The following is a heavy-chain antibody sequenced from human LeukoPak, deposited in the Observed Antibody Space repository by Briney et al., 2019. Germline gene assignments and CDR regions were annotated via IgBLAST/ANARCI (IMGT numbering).Heavy chain of an antibody. J-gene: IGHJ4*02. V-gene: IGHV4-61*08. CDR3: ARVSYYDISIDY. D-gene: IGHD3-9*01. CDR2: IYYSGST. CDR1: GGSVSSGGYY. Sequence: SETLSLTCSVSGGSVSSGGYYWSWIRQPPGKGLEWIGYIYYSGSTNYNPSLESRVTISIDTTKNQFSLKLSSVPAADTAVYYCARVSYYDISIDYWGRGALVTVSS.